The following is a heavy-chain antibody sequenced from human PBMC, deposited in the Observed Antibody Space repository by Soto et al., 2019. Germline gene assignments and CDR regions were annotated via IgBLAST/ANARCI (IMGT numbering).Heavy chain of an antibody. CDR2: TRNKANSYTT. Sequence: GGSLRLSCAASGFTFSDHYMDWVRQAPGKGLEWVGRTRNKANSYTTEYAASVKGRFTISRDDSKNSLYLQMNSLKTEDTAVYYCARGYYDFWSGYYMDAFDIWGQGTMVTVSS. J-gene: IGHJ3*02. V-gene: IGHV3-72*01. D-gene: IGHD3-3*01. CDR3: ARGYYDFWSGYYMDAFDI. CDR1: GFTFSDHY.